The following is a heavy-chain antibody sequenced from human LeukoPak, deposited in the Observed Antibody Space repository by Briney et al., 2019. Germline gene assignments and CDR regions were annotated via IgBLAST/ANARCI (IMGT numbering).Heavy chain of an antibody. J-gene: IGHJ2*01. CDR1: GGSISSYY. CDR3: ARDPTYYDILTGYYVKYFDL. Sequence: SETLSLTCTVSGGSISSYYWSWIRQPPGKGLEWIGYIYYSGSTNYNPSLKSRVTISVDTSKNQFSLKLSSVTAADTAVYYCARDPTYYDILTGYYVKYFDLWGRGTLVTVSS. D-gene: IGHD3-9*01. V-gene: IGHV4-59*01. CDR2: IYYSGST.